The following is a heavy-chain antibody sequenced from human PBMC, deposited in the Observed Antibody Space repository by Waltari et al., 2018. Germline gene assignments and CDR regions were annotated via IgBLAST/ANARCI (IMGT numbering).Heavy chain of an antibody. CDR3: ARGRVNGYMDV. V-gene: IGHV3-48*04. CDR2: ISTSSSPI. Sequence: EVQLVESGGGVVQPGGSLRLACAASGFTLSSYSMNWVRQAPGKGLEWISYISTSSSPIYYADSVKGRFTISRDNAKNSLYLQMNSLRAEDTAVYYCARGRVNGYMDVWGKGTTVTVSS. D-gene: IGHD3-10*01. CDR1: GFTLSSYS. J-gene: IGHJ6*03.